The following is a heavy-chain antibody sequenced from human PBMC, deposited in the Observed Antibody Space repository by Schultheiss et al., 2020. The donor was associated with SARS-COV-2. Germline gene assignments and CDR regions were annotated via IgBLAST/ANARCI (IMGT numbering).Heavy chain of an antibody. CDR1: GGSISSGGYY. J-gene: IGHJ4*02. Sequence: SETLSLTCTVSGGSISSGGYYWSWIRQHPGKGLEWIGYIYYSGSTYYNPSLKSRVTISVDTSKNQFSLKLSSVTAADTAVYYCARDRGYSSGWIDYWGQGTLVTVSS. V-gene: IGHV4-31*03. CDR3: ARDRGYSSGWIDY. D-gene: IGHD6-19*01. CDR2: IYYSGST.